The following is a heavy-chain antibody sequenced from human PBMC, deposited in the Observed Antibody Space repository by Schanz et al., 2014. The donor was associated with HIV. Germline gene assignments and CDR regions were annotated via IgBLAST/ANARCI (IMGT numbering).Heavy chain of an antibody. J-gene: IGHJ5*02. V-gene: IGHV3-33*06. CDR1: GFTFSSYG. CDR3: AKDGRGGDYDFWSGYEYNWFDP. CDR2: IWYDGRNT. Sequence: QVQLVESGGGVVQPGRSLRLSCAASGFTFSSYGMHWVRQAPGKGLEWVAVIWYDGRNTYYGDSVKGRFTISRDNSKNTLYLQMKSLRAEDTAVYNCAKDGRGGDYDFWSGYEYNWFDPWGQGNLVTVSS. D-gene: IGHD3-3*01.